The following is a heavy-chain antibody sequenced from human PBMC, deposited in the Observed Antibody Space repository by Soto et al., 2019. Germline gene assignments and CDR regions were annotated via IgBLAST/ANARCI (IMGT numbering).Heavy chain of an antibody. J-gene: IGHJ4*02. CDR1: GGSISSSSYY. CDR2: IYYSGST. Sequence: QLQLQESGPGLVKPSETLSLTCTVSGGSISSSSYYWGWIRQPPGKGLEWIGSIYYSGSTYYNPSLTSRVTISVDTSKNQFSLKLSSVTAADTAVYYCARRSRPRFLESAHFDYWGQGTLVTVSS. CDR3: ARRSRPRFLESAHFDY. V-gene: IGHV4-39*01. D-gene: IGHD3-3*01.